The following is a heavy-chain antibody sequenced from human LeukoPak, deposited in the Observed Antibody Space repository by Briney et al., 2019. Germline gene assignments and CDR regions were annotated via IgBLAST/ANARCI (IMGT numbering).Heavy chain of an antibody. D-gene: IGHD6-6*01. J-gene: IGHJ4*02. V-gene: IGHV3-23*01. Sequence: GGPLRLSCAASGFTLDVYGMRWVREAPGKGLEWVSAISSSGDNTYYADSVKGRFTISRDNSKNTLYLQMNSLRVEDTALYYCAKDPRASSGYWGQGTLVTVSS. CDR2: ISSSGDNT. CDR3: AKDPRASSGY. CDR1: GFTLDVYG.